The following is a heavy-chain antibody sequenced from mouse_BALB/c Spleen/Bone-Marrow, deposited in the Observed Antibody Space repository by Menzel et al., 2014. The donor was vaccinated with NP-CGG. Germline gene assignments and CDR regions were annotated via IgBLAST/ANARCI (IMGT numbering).Heavy chain of an antibody. CDR2: ISSGSSTI. CDR3: ARYGYYDAMDY. CDR1: GFTFSSFG. V-gene: IGHV5-17*02. D-gene: IGHD2-2*01. J-gene: IGHJ4*01. Sequence: DVMLVESGGGLVQPGGSRKLSCAASGFTFSSFGMHWVRQAPEKGLEWVAHISSGSSTIYYADTVKGRFTISRDNPKNTLFLQMTSLRSEDTAMYYCARYGYYDAMDYWGQGTSVTVSS.